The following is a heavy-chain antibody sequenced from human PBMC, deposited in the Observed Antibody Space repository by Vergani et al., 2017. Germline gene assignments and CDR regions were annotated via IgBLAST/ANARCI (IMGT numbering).Heavy chain of an antibody. CDR2: INPNSGGT. V-gene: IGHV1-2*02. CDR1: GYTFTDYF. J-gene: IGHJ3*02. D-gene: IGHD2-2*02. CDR3: ATATILKAFDI. Sequence: QVQLVQSGAEVKKPGASVKVSCKASGYTFTDYFMHWVRQAPGQGLEWMGWINPNSGGTNYAQKFQGRVTMTRDTSTSTVYMELSSLRSEDTAVYYCATATILKAFDIWGQGTMVTVSS.